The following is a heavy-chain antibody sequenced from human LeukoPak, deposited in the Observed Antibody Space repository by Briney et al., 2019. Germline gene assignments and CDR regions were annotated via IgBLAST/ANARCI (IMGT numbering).Heavy chain of an antibody. Sequence: PGGSLRLSCAASGFTLDDYGMSWVRQAPGKGLEWVSGINWNGGSTGYADSVKGRFTISRDNAKNSLYLQMNSLRAEDTALHYCARGHSSSSGYFDYWGQGTLVTVSS. CDR2: INWNGGST. J-gene: IGHJ4*02. CDR1: GFTLDDYG. CDR3: ARGHSSSSGYFDY. V-gene: IGHV3-20*04. D-gene: IGHD6-6*01.